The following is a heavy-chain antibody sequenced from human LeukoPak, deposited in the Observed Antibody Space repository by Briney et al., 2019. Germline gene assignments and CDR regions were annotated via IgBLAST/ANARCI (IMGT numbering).Heavy chain of an antibody. CDR1: GGTFSSYA. V-gene: IGHV1-69*04. D-gene: IGHD3-16*01. Sequence: SVKVSCKASGGTFSSYAISWVRQAPGQGLEWMGRIIPILGIANYAQKFQGRVTITADKSTSTAYMELSSLRSEDTAVYYCAREGLGELTLDYWGQGTLVTVSS. CDR3: AREGLGELTLDY. CDR2: IIPILGIA. J-gene: IGHJ4*02.